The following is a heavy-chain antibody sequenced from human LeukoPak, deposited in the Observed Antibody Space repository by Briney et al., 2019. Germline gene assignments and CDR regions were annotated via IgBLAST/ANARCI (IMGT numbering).Heavy chain of an antibody. CDR1: GFTFSDYY. Sequence: PGGSLRLSCAASGFTFSDYYMSWIRQAPGKGLEWVSYISSSGSSIYYADSVKGRFTISRDNTKNSVYLQMSSLRAEDTAVYYCAREAYDSSGYYYDRGAFDIWGQGTMVTVSS. J-gene: IGHJ3*02. CDR2: ISSSGSSI. V-gene: IGHV3-11*04. D-gene: IGHD3-22*01. CDR3: AREAYDSSGYYYDRGAFDI.